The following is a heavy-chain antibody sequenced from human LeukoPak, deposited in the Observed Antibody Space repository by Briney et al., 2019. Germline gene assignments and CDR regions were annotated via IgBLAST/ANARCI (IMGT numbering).Heavy chain of an antibody. J-gene: IGHJ4*02. CDR2: IYRSGST. D-gene: IGHD2-2*01. CDR3: ARSPVRCSSTTCFGFYFDY. CDR1: GYSISSGYY. Sequence: SETLSLTCTVSGYSISSGYYWGWIRQPPGKGLEWIGSIYRSGSTYYNPSLKSRVTISVDTSKNRFSLKLSSVTAADTAVYYCARSPVRCSSTTCFGFYFDYWGQGTLVTVSS. V-gene: IGHV4-38-2*02.